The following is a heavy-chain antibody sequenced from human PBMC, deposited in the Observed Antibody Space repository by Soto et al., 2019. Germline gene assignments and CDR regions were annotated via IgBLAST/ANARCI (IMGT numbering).Heavy chain of an antibody. CDR3: ARGSRRSYGSGSQRGRYYYYGMDV. Sequence: AAVKVSCKASGGTFSSYAISWVLQSPGQGLELMGGIIPIFGTANYAQKFQGRVTITADESTSTAYMELSSLRSEDTAVYYCARGSRRSYGSGSQRGRYYYYGMDVWGQGTTVTVSS. D-gene: IGHD3-10*01. CDR1: GGTFSSYA. CDR2: IIPIFGTA. V-gene: IGHV1-69*13. J-gene: IGHJ6*02.